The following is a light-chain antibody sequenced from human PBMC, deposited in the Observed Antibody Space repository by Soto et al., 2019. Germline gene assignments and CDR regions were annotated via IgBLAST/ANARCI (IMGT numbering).Light chain of an antibody. CDR1: QSVTTN. CDR2: GAF. Sequence: ETVLKQSPATLSVSPGERATFSCKASQSVTTNLAWYQQKPGQVPRLLIYGAFTRATGIPARFSGSGSGTEFTLSISSLQSEDFAIYHCQQYHSWPHTFGQGTKLEIK. J-gene: IGKJ2*01. V-gene: IGKV3-15*01. CDR3: QQYHSWPHT.